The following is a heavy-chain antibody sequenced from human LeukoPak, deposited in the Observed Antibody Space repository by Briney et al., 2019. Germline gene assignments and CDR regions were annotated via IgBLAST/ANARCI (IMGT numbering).Heavy chain of an antibody. D-gene: IGHD3-10*01. V-gene: IGHV3-53*01. CDR3: ARDPSGQFWFDP. Sequence: GGSLRLSCTVSGFPVSINSMSWVRQAPGKGLEWVSFIYSGGNTHYSDSVKGRFTISRDNAKNSLYLQMNSLRAEDTAVYYCARDPSGQFWFDPWGQGTLVTVSS. J-gene: IGHJ5*02. CDR1: GFPVSINS. CDR2: IYSGGNT.